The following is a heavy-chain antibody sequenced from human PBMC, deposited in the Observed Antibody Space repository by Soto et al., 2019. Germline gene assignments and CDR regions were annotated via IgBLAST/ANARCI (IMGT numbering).Heavy chain of an antibody. Sequence: SVKVSCKASGGTFSSYAMSWVRQAPGQGLEGMGGIIPIFGTANYAQKFQGRVTITADESTSTAYMELSSLRSEDTAVYYCARDIETIGSGGWGCMDAWGTGTTATVPS. CDR2: IIPIFGTA. D-gene: IGHD2-15*01. CDR3: ARDIETIGSGGWGCMDA. J-gene: IGHJ6*04. CDR1: GGTFSSYA. V-gene: IGHV1-69*13.